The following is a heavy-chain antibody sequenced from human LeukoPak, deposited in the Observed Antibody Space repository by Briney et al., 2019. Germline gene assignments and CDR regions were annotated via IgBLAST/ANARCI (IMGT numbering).Heavy chain of an antibody. V-gene: IGHV4-34*01. CDR1: GGSFSGYY. CDR3: VRRQHFGDPH. Sequence: SKTLSLTCAVYGGSFSGYYWSWIRQPPGKGLEWIGEINHSGSTNYNPSLKSRVTISVDTSKNQFSLKLSSVTAADTAVYYCVRRQHFGDPHWGQGTLVTVST. J-gene: IGHJ4*02. D-gene: IGHD4-17*01. CDR2: INHSGST.